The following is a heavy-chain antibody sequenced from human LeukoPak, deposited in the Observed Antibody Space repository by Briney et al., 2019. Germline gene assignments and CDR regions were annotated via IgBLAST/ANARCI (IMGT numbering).Heavy chain of an antibody. Sequence: SETLSLTCTVSGGSISSYYWSWIRQPPGKGLEWIGYIYTSGSTNYNPSLESRVTISVDTSKNQFSLKLSSVTAADTAVYYCARHERGYCRCLDVWGKGTTVTVSS. J-gene: IGHJ6*04. CDR3: ARHERGYCRCLDV. D-gene: IGHD2-15*01. V-gene: IGHV4-4*09. CDR2: IYTSGST. CDR1: GGSISSYY.